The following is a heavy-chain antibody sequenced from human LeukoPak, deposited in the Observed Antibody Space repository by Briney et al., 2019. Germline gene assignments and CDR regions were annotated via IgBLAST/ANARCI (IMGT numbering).Heavy chain of an antibody. Sequence: GRSLRLSCAASGFTFDDYAMHWVRQAPGKGLDWVSGISWNSGSIGYADSVKGRFTISRDNAKNSLYLQMNSLRAEDTALYYCAKDVSAASYYYYYGMDGWGQGTTVTVSS. V-gene: IGHV3-9*01. J-gene: IGHJ6*02. CDR3: AKDVSAASYYYYYGMDG. CDR2: ISWNSGSI. CDR1: GFTFDDYA. D-gene: IGHD2-2*01.